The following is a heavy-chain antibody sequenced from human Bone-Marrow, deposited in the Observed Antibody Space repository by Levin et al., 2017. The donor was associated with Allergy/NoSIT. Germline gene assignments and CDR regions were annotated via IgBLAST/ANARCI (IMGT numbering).Heavy chain of an antibody. CDR2: IYWDDDK. CDR1: GFSLTTTGVG. J-gene: IGHJ4*02. V-gene: IGHV2-5*02. CDR3: AHRRPGGGVWDVGAFDF. Sequence: SGPTLVKPTQTLTLTCTFSGFSLTTTGVGVGWLRQPPGKALEGLVIIYWDDDKRYSPSLRSRPTITKDTSKNHVVLTMTNMDPVDTATYYCAHRRPGGGVWDVGAFDFWGQGTLVTVSS. D-gene: IGHD3-16*01.